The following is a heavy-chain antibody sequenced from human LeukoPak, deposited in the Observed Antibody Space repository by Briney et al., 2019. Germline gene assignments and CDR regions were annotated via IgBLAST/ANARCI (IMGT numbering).Heavy chain of an antibody. CDR1: GYSISSGYY. CDR2: IYHSGST. CDR3: ARVLAVAGIYDGYCYYGMDV. Sequence: SETLSLTCAVSGYSISSGYYWGWIRQPPGKGLEWIGSIYHSGSTYYNPSLKSRVTISVDTSKNQFSLKLSSVTAADTAVYYCARVLAVAGIYDGYCYYGMDVWGKGTTVTVSS. D-gene: IGHD6-19*01. V-gene: IGHV4-38-2*01. J-gene: IGHJ6*04.